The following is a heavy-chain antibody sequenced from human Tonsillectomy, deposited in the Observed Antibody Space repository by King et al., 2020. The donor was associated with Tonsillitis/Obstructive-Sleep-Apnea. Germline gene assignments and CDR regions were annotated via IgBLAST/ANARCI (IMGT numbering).Heavy chain of an antibody. D-gene: IGHD2-2*01. Sequence: VQLVESGGGLVQPGGSLRLSCAASGFTFSSYWMSWVRQAPGKGLEWVANIKQDGSEKNYVDSVKGRFTISRDNAKNSLYLQMNSLRAEDTAVYYCASPPYCSSTSCLLMDVWGKGTTATVSS. V-gene: IGHV3-7*01. J-gene: IGHJ6*04. CDR1: GFTFSSYW. CDR3: ASPPYCSSTSCLLMDV. CDR2: IKQDGSEK.